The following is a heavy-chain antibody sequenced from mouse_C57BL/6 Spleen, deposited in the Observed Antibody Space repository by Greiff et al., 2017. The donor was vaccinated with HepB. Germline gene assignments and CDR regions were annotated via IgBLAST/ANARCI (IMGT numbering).Heavy chain of an antibody. Sequence: VQLQQSGAELVRPGASVTLSCKASGYTFTDYEMHWVKQTPVHGLEWIGAIDPETGGTAYNQKFKGKAILTADKSSITAYMELRSLTSEDSAVYYSLLTMVVAADYWGQGTTLTVSS. CDR3: LLTMVVAADY. CDR1: GYTFTDYE. D-gene: IGHD1-1*01. CDR2: IDPETGGT. V-gene: IGHV1-15*01. J-gene: IGHJ2*01.